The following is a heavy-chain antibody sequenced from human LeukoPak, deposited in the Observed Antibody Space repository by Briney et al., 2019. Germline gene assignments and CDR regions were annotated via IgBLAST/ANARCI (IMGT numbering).Heavy chain of an antibody. Sequence: PGGSLRLSCAASGFTFSNYGMSWVRQAPGKGLEWDSTLSGSGGSTYYADSVKGRFTISRDNSKNTLYLQMNTLRAEDTAVYYCAGSVTGTVWRYNWFDPWGQGTLVTVSS. CDR1: GFTFSNYG. D-gene: IGHD6-19*01. CDR3: AGSVTGTVWRYNWFDP. CDR2: LSGSGGST. V-gene: IGHV3-23*01. J-gene: IGHJ5*02.